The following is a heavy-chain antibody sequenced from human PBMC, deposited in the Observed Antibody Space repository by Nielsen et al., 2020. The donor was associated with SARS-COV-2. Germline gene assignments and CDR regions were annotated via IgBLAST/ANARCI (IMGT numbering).Heavy chain of an antibody. CDR3: ARAMGYDFWSGYLYGYYYMDV. D-gene: IGHD3-3*01. V-gene: IGHV1-8*01. Sequence: ASVKVSCKASGYTFTSYDINWVRQATGQGLEWMGWMNPNSGNTGYAQKFQGRVTMTRNTSISTAYMELSSLRSEDTAVYYCARAMGYDFWSGYLYGYYYMDVWGKGTTVTVSS. CDR2: MNPNSGNT. CDR1: GYTFTSYD. J-gene: IGHJ6*03.